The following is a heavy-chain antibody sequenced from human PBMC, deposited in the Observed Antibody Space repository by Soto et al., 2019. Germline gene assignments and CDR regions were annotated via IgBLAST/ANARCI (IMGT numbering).Heavy chain of an antibody. Sequence: EVQLVESGGGLVQPGGSLRLSCAASGFTFSDYWMHWVRQAPGKGLVWVLRMNSDGSTTTYADSVKGRFTISRDNARNKLYLQMNSLIAEDTAVYYCARTSRWDAYDWGQGTPVTVSS. J-gene: IGHJ4*02. V-gene: IGHV3-74*01. D-gene: IGHD1-26*01. CDR1: GFTFSDYW. CDR3: ARTSRWDAYD. CDR2: MNSDGSTT.